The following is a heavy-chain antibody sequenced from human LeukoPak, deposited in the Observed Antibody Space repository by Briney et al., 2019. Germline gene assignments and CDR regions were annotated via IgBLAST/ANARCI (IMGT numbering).Heavy chain of an antibody. D-gene: IGHD6-13*01. J-gene: IGHJ5*02. CDR1: GGSFSGYY. V-gene: IGHV4-34*01. CDR3: ARGSSWEAKRWFDP. CDR2: INHSGST. Sequence: SETLSLTCAVYGGSFSGYYWSWIRQPPGKGLEWIGEINHSGSTNYNPSLKSRVTISVDTSKNQFSLKLSSVTAADTAVYYCARGSSWEAKRWFDPWGQGTLVTVSS.